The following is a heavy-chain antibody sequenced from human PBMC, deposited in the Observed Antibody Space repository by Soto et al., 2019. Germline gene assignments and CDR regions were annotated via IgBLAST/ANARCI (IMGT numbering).Heavy chain of an antibody. CDR3: ARVRYYDYVWGSFRHHDAFDI. J-gene: IGHJ3*02. Sequence: QVQLQESGPGLVKPSQTLSLTCPVSGGSISSGGYYWSWIRQHPGQGLEWIGYISYSGSTYYNPSVKSRVTISVDTSKKQFSLKLRSVTAADTSVYYCARVRYYDYVWGSFRHHDAFDIWGQGTMVTVSS. CDR2: ISYSGST. V-gene: IGHV4-31*03. D-gene: IGHD3-16*01. CDR1: GGSISSGGYY.